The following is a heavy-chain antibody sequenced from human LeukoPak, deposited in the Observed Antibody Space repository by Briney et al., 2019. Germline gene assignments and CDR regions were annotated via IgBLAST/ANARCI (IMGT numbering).Heavy chain of an antibody. CDR3: ARESVIAVAAIDY. J-gene: IGHJ4*02. CDR2: INPNSGGT. Sequence: GASVKVSCKASGYTFTGYYMHWVRQAPGQGLEWMGWINPNSGGTNYAQKFQGRVTMTRDTSISTAYMELSRLRSDDTAVYYCARESVIAVAAIDYWGQGTLVTVSS. D-gene: IGHD6-19*01. V-gene: IGHV1-2*02. CDR1: GYTFTGYY.